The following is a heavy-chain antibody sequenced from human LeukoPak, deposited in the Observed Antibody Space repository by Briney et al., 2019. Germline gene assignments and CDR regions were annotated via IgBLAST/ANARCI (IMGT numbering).Heavy chain of an antibody. CDR2: IRYDGSNK. CDR3: AKVQLEQWLDSWGYFDL. Sequence: GGSLRLSCAASGFTFSSYGMHWVRQAPGKGLEWVAFIRYDGSNKYYADSVKGRFTISRDNSKNTLYLQMNSLRAEDTAVYYCAKVQLEQWLDSWGYFDLWGRGTLVTVSS. CDR1: GFTFSSYG. V-gene: IGHV3-30*02. J-gene: IGHJ2*01. D-gene: IGHD6-19*01.